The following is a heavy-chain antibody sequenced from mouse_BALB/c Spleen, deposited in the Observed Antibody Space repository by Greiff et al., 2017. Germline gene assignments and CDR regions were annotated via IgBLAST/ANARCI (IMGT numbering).Heavy chain of an antibody. J-gene: IGHJ2*01. CDR3: ARHGTGRADFDY. Sequence: EVKLVESGGGLVKPGGSLKLSCAASGFAFSSYDMSWVRQTPEKRLEWVAYISSGGGSTYYPDTVKGRFTISRDNAKNTLYLQMSSLKSEDTAMYYCARHGTGRADFDYWGQGTTLTVSS. CDR2: ISSGGGST. D-gene: IGHD4-1*01. V-gene: IGHV5-12-1*01. CDR1: GFAFSSYD.